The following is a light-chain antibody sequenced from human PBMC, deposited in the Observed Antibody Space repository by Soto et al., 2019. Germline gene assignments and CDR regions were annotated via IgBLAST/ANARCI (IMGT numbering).Light chain of an antibody. CDR2: GAS. Sequence: EIVLTQSPGTLSLSPGERATLSCRASQSISSNYLAWYQQKPGQDPRLLIYGASSRATGIPDRFTGSGSGTDFTLTISRLEPEDFAVFYCQQYGGSPYTFGQGTMLEIK. J-gene: IGKJ2*01. V-gene: IGKV3-20*01. CDR3: QQYGGSPYT. CDR1: QSISSNY.